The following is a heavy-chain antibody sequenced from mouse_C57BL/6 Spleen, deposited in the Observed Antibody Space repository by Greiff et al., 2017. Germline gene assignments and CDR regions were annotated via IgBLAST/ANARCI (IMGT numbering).Heavy chain of an antibody. CDR2: IYWDDDT. D-gene: IGHD1-1*01. V-gene: IGHV8-12*01. CDR3: ARFTTVVDPGDYYAMDY. CDR1: GFSLSTSGMG. J-gene: IGHJ4*01. Sequence: QVTLKESGPGILQSSQTLSLTCSFSGFSLSTSGMGVSWIRQPSGKGLEWLAHIYWDDDTRYNPYLKSRLTISKDTSRNQVFLKITSVDTADTATNYCARFTTVVDPGDYYAMDYWGQGTSVTVSS.